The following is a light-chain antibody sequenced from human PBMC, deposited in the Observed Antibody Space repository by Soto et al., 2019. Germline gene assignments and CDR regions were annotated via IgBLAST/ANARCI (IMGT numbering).Light chain of an antibody. V-gene: IGLV2-14*03. Sequence: QSALTQPASVSGSPGQSITISCTGTSSDVGRYNDVSWYQQLPGKAPKLMIYDVSSRPSGVSDRFSGSKSGNTASLTISGLQADDEADYYCSSSTSSSTLAFGGGTKVTV. CDR3: SSSTSSSTLA. J-gene: IGLJ2*01. CDR1: SSDVGRYND. CDR2: DVS.